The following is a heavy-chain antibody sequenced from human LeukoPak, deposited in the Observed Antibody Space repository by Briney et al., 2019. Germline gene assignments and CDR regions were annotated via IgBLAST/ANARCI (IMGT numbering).Heavy chain of an antibody. CDR3: ARAWGRWLAIDP. CDR2: ISSSGSTI. Sequence: QPGGSLRLSCAASGFTFSSYEMNWVRQAPGKGLEWVSYISSSGSTIYYADSVKGRFTISRDNAKNSLYLQMNSLRAEDTAVYYCARAWGRWLAIDPWGQGTLVTVSS. V-gene: IGHV3-48*03. J-gene: IGHJ5*02. CDR1: GFTFSSYE. D-gene: IGHD6-19*01.